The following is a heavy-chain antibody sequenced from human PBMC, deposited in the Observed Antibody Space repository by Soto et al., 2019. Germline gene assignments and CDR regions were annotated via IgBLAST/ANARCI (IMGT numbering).Heavy chain of an antibody. CDR3: AGPSEYSSSSLFDY. V-gene: IGHV1-69*13. CDR1: GGTFSSYA. CDR2: IIPIFGTA. J-gene: IGHJ4*02. Sequence: ASVKVSCKASGGTFSSYAISWVRQAPGQGLEWMGGIIPIFGTANYAQKFQGRVTITADESTSTAYMELSSLRSEDTAVYYCAGPSEYSSSSLFDYWGQGTLVTVSS. D-gene: IGHD6-6*01.